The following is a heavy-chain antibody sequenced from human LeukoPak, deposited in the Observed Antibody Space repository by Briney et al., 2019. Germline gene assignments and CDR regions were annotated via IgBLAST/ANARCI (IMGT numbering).Heavy chain of an antibody. CDR3: ARGYYGSGSWFGY. J-gene: IGHJ4*02. CDR1: GFTFSSYA. V-gene: IGHV3-30*04. CDR2: ISYGGSNK. Sequence: GGSLRLSCAASGFTFSSYAMHWVRQAPGKGLEWVAVISYGGSNKYYADSVKGRFTISRDNSKNTLYLQMNSLRAEDTAVYYCARGYYGSGSWFGYWGQGTLVTVSS. D-gene: IGHD3-10*01.